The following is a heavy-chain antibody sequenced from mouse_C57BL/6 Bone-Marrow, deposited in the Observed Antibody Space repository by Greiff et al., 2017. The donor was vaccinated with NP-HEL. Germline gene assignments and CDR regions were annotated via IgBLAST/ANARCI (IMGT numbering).Heavy chain of an antibody. V-gene: IGHV1-74*01. CDR2: IHPSDSDT. J-gene: IGHJ2*01. CDR1: GYTFTSYW. Sequence: QVQLQQPGAELVKPGASVKVSCKASGYTFTSYWMHWVKQRPGQGLEWIGRIHPSDSDTNYNQKFKGKATLTVDKSSSTAYMQLSSLTSEDCAVYYCDITANTTGVDTDYWGKGTTLTVSS. CDR3: DITANTTGVDTDY. D-gene: IGHD1-1*01.